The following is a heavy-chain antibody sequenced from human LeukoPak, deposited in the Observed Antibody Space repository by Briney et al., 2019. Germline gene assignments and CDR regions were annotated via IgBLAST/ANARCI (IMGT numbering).Heavy chain of an antibody. Sequence: AGGSLRLSCAASGFGCSSYAMHWVRQAPGKGLEWVAGISFDGTNKYYADSVKGRLTISRDNSENTLHLQMNSLRAEDTAVYFCAREVAVSGTENGAFNVWGPGTTVTVSS. J-gene: IGHJ6*02. V-gene: IGHV3-30-3*01. CDR2: ISFDGTNK. CDR3: AREVAVSGTENGAFNV. D-gene: IGHD6-19*01. CDR1: GFGCSSYA.